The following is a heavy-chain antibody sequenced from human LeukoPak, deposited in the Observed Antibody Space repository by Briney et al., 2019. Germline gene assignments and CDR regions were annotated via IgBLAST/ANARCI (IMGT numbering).Heavy chain of an antibody. J-gene: IGHJ4*02. D-gene: IGHD2-2*01. CDR3: ARSHCSSTSCPDYFDY. CDR1: GCSVSSGSYY. CDR2: IYYSGST. V-gene: IGHV4-61*01. Sequence: SETLSLNCTVSGCSVSSGSYYWSWIRQPPGKGLEWIGYIYYSGSTNYNPSLKSRVTISVDTSKNQFSLKLSSVTAADTAVYYCARSHCSSTSCPDYFDYWGQGTLVTVSS.